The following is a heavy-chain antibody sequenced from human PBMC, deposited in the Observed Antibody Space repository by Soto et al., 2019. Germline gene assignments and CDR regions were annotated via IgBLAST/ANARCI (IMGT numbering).Heavy chain of an antibody. CDR3: ARGPPLYGSGSYYKIRYFDY. V-gene: IGHV3-23*01. Sequence: GGSLRLSCAASGFTFSTYAMTWVRQAPGKGPAWLSSISGSGSTYYADSVKGRFTISRDNAKNTLYLQMNSLRDEDTAVYYCARGPPLYGSGSYYKIRYFDYWGQGTLVTVSS. D-gene: IGHD3-10*01. J-gene: IGHJ4*02. CDR2: ISGSGST. CDR1: GFTFSTYA.